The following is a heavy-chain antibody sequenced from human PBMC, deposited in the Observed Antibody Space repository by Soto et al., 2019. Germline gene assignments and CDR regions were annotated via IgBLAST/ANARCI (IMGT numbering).Heavy chain of an antibody. V-gene: IGHV4-39*07. CDR1: GGSIGTGTYY. Sequence: SETLSLTCTVSGGSIGTGTYYWGWIRQPPGKGLEWIGSIYFTGSTFYNPSLKSRVTMSVDTSKNQFSLKLSSVTAADTAVYYCARKGDSGYELFDYWGQGTLVTVSS. CDR2: IYFTGST. J-gene: IGHJ4*02. CDR3: ARKGDSGYELFDY. D-gene: IGHD5-12*01.